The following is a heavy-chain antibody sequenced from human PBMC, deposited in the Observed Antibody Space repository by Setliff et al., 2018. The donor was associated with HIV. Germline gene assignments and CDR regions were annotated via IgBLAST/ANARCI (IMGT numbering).Heavy chain of an antibody. CDR2: LIENGVDK. J-gene: IGHJ6*03. Sequence: GGSLRLSCAASGFTFSNYAMSWVRQAPGKGLEWVSGLIENGVDKYYAGSVKGRFTISRDNSKNTLTMVMNSLRAEDTAMYYCTTGGTTPIYPNYVDIWGKGTTVTVSS. CDR3: TTGGTTPIYPNYVDI. D-gene: IGHD2-21*02. CDR1: GFTFSNYA. V-gene: IGHV3-23*01.